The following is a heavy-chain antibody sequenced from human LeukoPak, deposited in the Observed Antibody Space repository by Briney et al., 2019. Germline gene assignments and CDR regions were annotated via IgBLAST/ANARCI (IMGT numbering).Heavy chain of an antibody. CDR2: ISAYNGNT. J-gene: IGHJ3*02. Sequence: ASVKVSCKASGYTFTSYDINWVRQATGQGLEWMGWISAYNGNTNYAQKLQGRVTMTTDTSTSTAYMELRSLRSDDTAVYYCARGQLLYSAFDIWGQGTMVTVSS. CDR1: GYTFTSYD. V-gene: IGHV1-18*01. D-gene: IGHD4-11*01. CDR3: ARGQLLYSAFDI.